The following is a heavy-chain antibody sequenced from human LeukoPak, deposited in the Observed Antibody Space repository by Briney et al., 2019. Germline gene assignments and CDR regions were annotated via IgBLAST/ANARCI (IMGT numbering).Heavy chain of an antibody. Sequence: PGGSLRLSCAASGFTFSTYGMHWVRQAPGKGLEWVALIWSGGNNKFYADSVKGRFTISRDTSKNTLYLQINSLRVEDTAVYYCIVFGDSNHWGQGTLITVSS. CDR3: IVFGDSNH. CDR1: GFTFSTYG. J-gene: IGHJ5*02. D-gene: IGHD4-17*01. V-gene: IGHV3-33*01. CDR2: IWSGGNNK.